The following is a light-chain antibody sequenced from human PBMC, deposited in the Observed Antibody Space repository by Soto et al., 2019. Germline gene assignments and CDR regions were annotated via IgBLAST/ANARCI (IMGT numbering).Light chain of an antibody. CDR3: MQSLQTWT. CDR1: QSLLHSNGCKF. Sequence: DIVMTQSPLSLPVMPGEPASISCRSIQSLLHSNGCKFLDWYLQRPGQSPXLLIYLASNRASGVPDRFSGSGSGTDSTLKISRVEAEDVGVYYCMQSLQTWTFGQGTKVDIK. J-gene: IGKJ1*01. V-gene: IGKV2-28*01. CDR2: LAS.